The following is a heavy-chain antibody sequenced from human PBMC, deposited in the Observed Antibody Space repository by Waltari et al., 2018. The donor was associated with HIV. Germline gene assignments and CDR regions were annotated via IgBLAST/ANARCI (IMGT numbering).Heavy chain of an antibody. CDR3: ARSRRGEQWLAY. D-gene: IGHD6-19*01. J-gene: IGHJ1*01. Sequence: QLQLQESGPGLVQPSETLSLTCTVSGGSISSSSYFWGCLLQSTGQGLYWSVSLFYDGSANYDPSLKSLATLSVDMSKNQFSLKLNSGTAADTAVYYCARSRRGEQWLAYWGQGTLVTVSS. V-gene: IGHV4-39*01. CDR2: LFYDGSA. CDR1: GGSISSSSYF.